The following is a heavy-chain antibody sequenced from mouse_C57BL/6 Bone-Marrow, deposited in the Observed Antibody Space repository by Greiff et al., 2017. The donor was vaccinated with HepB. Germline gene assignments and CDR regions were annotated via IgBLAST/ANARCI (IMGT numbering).Heavy chain of an antibody. CDR2: INPGSRGT. Sequence: QVQLQQSGAELVRPGTSVKVSCKASGYAFTNYLIEWVKQRPGQGLEWIGVINPGSRGTNYNEKFKGKATLTADKSSSTAYMQLSSLTSEDSAVYFCARSGRITTVVAFDYWGQGTTLTVSS. CDR1: GYAFTNYL. J-gene: IGHJ2*01. V-gene: IGHV1-54*01. CDR3: ARSGRITTVVAFDY. D-gene: IGHD1-1*01.